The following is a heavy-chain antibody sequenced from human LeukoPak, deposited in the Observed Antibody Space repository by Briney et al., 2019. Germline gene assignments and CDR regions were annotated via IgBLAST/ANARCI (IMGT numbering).Heavy chain of an antibody. D-gene: IGHD3-22*01. V-gene: IGHV4-59*08. CDR3: ARVAMAENYYDSSGYFDY. Sequence: PSETLSLTCTVSGGSISSYYWSWIRQPPGKGLEWIGYIYYSGSTNYNPSLKSRVTISVDTSKNQFSLELSSVTAADTAVYYCARVAMAENYYDSSGYFDYWGQGTLVTVSS. CDR1: GGSISSYY. CDR2: IYYSGST. J-gene: IGHJ4*02.